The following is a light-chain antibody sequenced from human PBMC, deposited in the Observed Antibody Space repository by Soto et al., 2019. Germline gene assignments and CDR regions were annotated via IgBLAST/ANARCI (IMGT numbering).Light chain of an antibody. CDR1: SSDVGGYNY. V-gene: IGLV2-14*01. CDR2: AVS. CDR3: NSYTSSNTLYV. Sequence: QSALTQPASVSGSPGQSITISFTGTSSDVGGYNYVSWYQQHPGKAPKLMIYAVSYRPSGVSNRFSGSKSGNTASLTISGLQTEDEADYYCNSYTSSNTLYVFGTGTKLTVL. J-gene: IGLJ1*01.